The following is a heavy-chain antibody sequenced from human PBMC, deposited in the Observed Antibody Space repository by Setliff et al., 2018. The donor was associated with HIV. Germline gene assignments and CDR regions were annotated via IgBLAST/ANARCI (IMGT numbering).Heavy chain of an antibody. CDR2: IYPGGSDT. V-gene: IGHV5-51*01. Sequence: PGESLKISCKGSGYSFTNYWIGWVRQMPGKGLEWMGIIYPGGSDTRYSPSFQGQVTISADKSISTAYLQCSSLKASDTAMYYCARPRGNDYAGSGFDNWGQGTLVTVSS. CDR1: GYSFTNYW. CDR3: ARPRGNDYAGSGFDN. J-gene: IGHJ4*02. D-gene: IGHD2-2*01.